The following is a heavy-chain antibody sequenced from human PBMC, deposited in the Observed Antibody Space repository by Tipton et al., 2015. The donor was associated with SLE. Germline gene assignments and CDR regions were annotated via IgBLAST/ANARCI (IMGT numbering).Heavy chain of an antibody. V-gene: IGHV4-31*03. CDR2: IYYSGTT. Sequence: TLSLTCTVSGGSISSDDYYWTWIRQHPGKGLEWIGYIYYSGTTYYNPSLKSRVTMSVDTPKNQFSLKLRSVTAADTAVYYCARGPGYCDFRGDYPLLNWSVDLWRRRSLVAVSS. D-gene: IGHD3-3*01. J-gene: IGHJ2*01. CDR3: ARGPGYCDFRGDYPLLNWSVDL. CDR1: GGSISSDDYY.